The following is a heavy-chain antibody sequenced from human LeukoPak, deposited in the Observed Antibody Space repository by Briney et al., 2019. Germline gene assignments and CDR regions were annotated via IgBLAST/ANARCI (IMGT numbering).Heavy chain of an antibody. CDR1: GDSISSGDYY. CDR3: ERGPYSYDSSGAFDI. D-gene: IGHD3-22*01. Sequence: SETLSLTCTVSGDSISSGDYYWSWIRQPAGKGLEWIGRISSSGSTNYNPSLKSRVTISVDTSKNQFSLKLSSVTAADTAVYFCERGPYSYDSSGAFDIWGQGTMVTVSS. V-gene: IGHV4-61*02. J-gene: IGHJ3*02. CDR2: ISSSGST.